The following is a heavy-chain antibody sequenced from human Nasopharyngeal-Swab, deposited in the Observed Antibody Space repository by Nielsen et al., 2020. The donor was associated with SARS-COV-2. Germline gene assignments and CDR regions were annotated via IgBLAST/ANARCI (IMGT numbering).Heavy chain of an antibody. CDR2: ISANNGNT. V-gene: IGHV1-18*01. CDR3: ARDQWLVHYFDY. CDR1: GYTFINYG. J-gene: IGHJ4*02. Sequence: ASVKVSCKASGYTFINYGLSWVRQAPGRGLEWVGWISANNGNTNYAQKFRGRVAVTTDTSTSTAYMELRSLRSDDTAIYYCARDQWLVHYFDYWGQGTLVTVSS. D-gene: IGHD6-19*01.